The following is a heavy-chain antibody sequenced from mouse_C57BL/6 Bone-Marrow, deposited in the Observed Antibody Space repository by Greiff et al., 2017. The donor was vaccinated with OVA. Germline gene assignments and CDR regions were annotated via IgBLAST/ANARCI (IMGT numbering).Heavy chain of an antibody. CDR1: GYTFTSYW. D-gene: IGHD1-1*01. Sequence: QVQLQQSGTDLVKPGASVKLSCKASGYTFTSYWMHWVKQRPGQGLEWIGNINPSNGGTNYNEKFKSKATLTVDKSSSTAYMQLSSLTSEDSAVYYCARRGGSGYGSRYFDDWGQGTTLTVSS. CDR2: INPSNGGT. V-gene: IGHV1-53*01. J-gene: IGHJ2*01. CDR3: ARRGGSGYGSRYFDD.